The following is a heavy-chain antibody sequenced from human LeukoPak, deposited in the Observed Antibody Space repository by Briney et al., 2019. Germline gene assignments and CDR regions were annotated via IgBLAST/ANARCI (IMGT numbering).Heavy chain of an antibody. CDR1: GGSISSGDYY. CDR2: IYYSGST. Sequence: PSETLSLTCTVSGGSISSGDYYWSWIRQPPGKGLEWIGYIYYSGSTYYNPSLKSRVTISVDTSKNQFSLKLSSVTAADTAVYYCARADDYDYYYGMDVWGQGTTVTVSS. V-gene: IGHV4-30-4*01. J-gene: IGHJ6*02. CDR3: ARADDYDYYYGMDV.